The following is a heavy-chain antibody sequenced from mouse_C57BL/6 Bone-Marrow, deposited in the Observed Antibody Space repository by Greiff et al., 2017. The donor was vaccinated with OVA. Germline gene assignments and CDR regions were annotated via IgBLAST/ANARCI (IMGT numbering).Heavy chain of an antibody. V-gene: IGHV1-64*01. CDR1: GYTFTSYW. Sequence: QVQLQQPGAELVKPGASVKLSCKASGYTFTSYWMHWVKQRPGQGLEWIGMIHPNSGSTNYNEKFKSKATLTVDKSSSTAYMQLRSLTSEDSAVYYCGPWEPWFAYWGQGTLVTVSA. D-gene: IGHD4-1*01. J-gene: IGHJ3*01. CDR3: GPWEPWFAY. CDR2: IHPNSGST.